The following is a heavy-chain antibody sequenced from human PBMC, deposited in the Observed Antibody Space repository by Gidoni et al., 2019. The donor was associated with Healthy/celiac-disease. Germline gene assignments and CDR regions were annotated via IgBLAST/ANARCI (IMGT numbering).Heavy chain of an antibody. CDR1: GFTFRSYG. CDR2: IWYDGSNK. D-gene: IGHD6-13*01. Sequence: QVQLVESGGGVVQPGRSLILSCAASGFTFRSYGMHWVRQAPGKGLEWVAVIWYDGSNKYYADSVKGRFTISRDNSKNTLYLQMNSLRAEDTAVYYCARDGPEIYHSSPDYWGQGTLVTVSS. J-gene: IGHJ4*02. V-gene: IGHV3-33*01. CDR3: ARDGPEIYHSSPDY.